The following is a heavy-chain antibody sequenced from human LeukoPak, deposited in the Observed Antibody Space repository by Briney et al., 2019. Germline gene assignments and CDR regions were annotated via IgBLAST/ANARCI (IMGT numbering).Heavy chain of an antibody. Sequence: SETLSLTCTVSGGSISSYYWSWIRQPPGKGLEWIGYIYYSGSTNYNPSLKSRVTISVDTSKNQFSLKLSSVTAADTAVYYCARSPAGGWLVMYYFDYWGQGTLVTVSS. D-gene: IGHD6-19*01. V-gene: IGHV4-59*01. CDR1: GGSISSYY. CDR3: ARSPAGGWLVMYYFDY. CDR2: IYYSGST. J-gene: IGHJ4*02.